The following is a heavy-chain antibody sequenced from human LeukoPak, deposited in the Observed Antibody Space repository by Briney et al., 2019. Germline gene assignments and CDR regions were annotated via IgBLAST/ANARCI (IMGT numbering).Heavy chain of an antibody. CDR3: ARVDDSSGYYYLGAFDI. J-gene: IGHJ3*02. V-gene: IGHV3-53*01. CDR1: GFTVSSNY. D-gene: IGHD3-22*01. Sequence: GGSLRLSCAASGFTVSSNYMSWVRQAPGKGLEWVSVIYSGGGTYYADSVKGRFTISRDNSKNTLYLQMNSLRAEDTAVYYCARVDDSSGYYYLGAFDIWGQGTMVTVSS. CDR2: IYSGGGT.